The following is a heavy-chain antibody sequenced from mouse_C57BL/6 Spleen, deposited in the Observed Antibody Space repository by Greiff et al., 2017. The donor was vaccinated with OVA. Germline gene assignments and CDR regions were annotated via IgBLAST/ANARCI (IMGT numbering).Heavy chain of an antibody. D-gene: IGHD1-1*01. CDR2: IDPETGGT. CDR3: TNYYGSSYGPYAMDY. V-gene: IGHV1-15*01. J-gene: IGHJ4*01. Sequence: VKLQQSGAELVRPGASVTLSCKASGYTFTDYEMHWVKQTPVHGLEWIGAIDPETGGTAYNQKFKGKAILTADKSSSTAYMELRSLTSEDSAVYYCTNYYGSSYGPYAMDYWGQGTSVTVSS. CDR1: GYTFTDYE.